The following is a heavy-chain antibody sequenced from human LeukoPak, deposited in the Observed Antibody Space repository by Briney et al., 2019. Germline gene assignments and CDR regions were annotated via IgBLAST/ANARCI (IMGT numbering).Heavy chain of an antibody. J-gene: IGHJ4*02. CDR2: ISYDGSNK. Sequence: GRSLRLSCAASGFTFSSYAMHWVRQAPGKGLEWVAVISYDGSNKYYADSVKGRFTISRDNSKNTLYLQMNSLRAEDTAVYYCARVGSSSLGYWGQGTLVTVSS. CDR3: ARVGSSSLGY. CDR1: GFTFSSYA. D-gene: IGHD6-6*01. V-gene: IGHV3-30-3*01.